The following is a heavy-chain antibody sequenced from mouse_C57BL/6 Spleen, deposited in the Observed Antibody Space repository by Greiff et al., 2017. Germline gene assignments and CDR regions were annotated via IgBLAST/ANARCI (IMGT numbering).Heavy chain of an antibody. Sequence: EVKLMESGGGLVQPKGSLKLSCAASGFSFNTYAMNWVRQAPGKGLEWVARIRSKSNNYATNYDDSVKDRFTISRDDSESMLYLQMQNLKTEDTAMYYCVRHGGTGDFDYWGQGTTLTVSS. D-gene: IGHD1-1*02. J-gene: IGHJ2*01. CDR1: GFSFNTYA. V-gene: IGHV10-1*01. CDR3: VRHGGTGDFDY. CDR2: IRSKSNNYAT.